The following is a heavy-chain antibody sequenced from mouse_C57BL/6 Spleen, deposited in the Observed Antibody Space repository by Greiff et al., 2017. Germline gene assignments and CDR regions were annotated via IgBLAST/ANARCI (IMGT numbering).Heavy chain of an antibody. D-gene: IGHD1-1*01. Sequence: QVQLQQPGAELVMPGASVKLSCKASGYTFTSYWMHWVKQRPGQGLEWIGEIDPSDSYTNYNQKFKGKSTLTVDKSSSTAYMQLSSLTSEDSAVYYCANLITTDLYFDVWGTGTTVTVSS. J-gene: IGHJ1*03. CDR3: ANLITTDLYFDV. V-gene: IGHV1-69*01. CDR1: GYTFTSYW. CDR2: IDPSDSYT.